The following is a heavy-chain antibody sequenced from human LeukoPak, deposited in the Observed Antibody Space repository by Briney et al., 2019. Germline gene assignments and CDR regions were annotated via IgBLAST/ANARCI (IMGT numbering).Heavy chain of an antibody. CDR2: VSPDGSHV. CDR1: GFTFSTFG. CDR3: AKADTFENYFDS. D-gene: IGHD3-9*01. J-gene: IGHJ4*02. Sequence: GGSLRLSCAASGFTFSTFGMNWGRQAAGKGLEWVALVSPDGSHVNYADSVKGRFTISRDNSKNMMNLQMNSLTSDDTAVYFCAKADTFENYFDSWGQGTLVTVXX. V-gene: IGHV3-30*18.